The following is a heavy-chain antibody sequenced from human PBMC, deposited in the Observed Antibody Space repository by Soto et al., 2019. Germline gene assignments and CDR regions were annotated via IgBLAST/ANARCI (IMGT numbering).Heavy chain of an antibody. V-gene: IGHV1-69*02. CDR1: GGTFSSYT. CDR3: ARGLGYYYGSGSYLVGRGNYGRDV. J-gene: IGHJ6*02. Sequence: SVKVSCKASGGTFSSYTISWVRQAPGQGLEWMGRIIPILGIANYAQKFQGRVTITADKSTSTAYMELSSLRSEDTAVYYCARGLGYYYGSGSYLVGRGNYGRDVWG. CDR2: IIPILGIA. D-gene: IGHD3-10*01.